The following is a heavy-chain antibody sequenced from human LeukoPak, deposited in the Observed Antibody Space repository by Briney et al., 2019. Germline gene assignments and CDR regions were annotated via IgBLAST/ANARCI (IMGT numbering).Heavy chain of an antibody. CDR1: GFTFDDYA. D-gene: IGHD6-19*01. V-gene: IGHV3-9*01. J-gene: IGHJ5*01. CDR2: ISWNSGNI. Sequence: GRSLRLSCAASGFTFDDYAMHWVRQAPGKGLEWVSGISWNSGNIGYADSVKGRFTISRDNAKNSLYLQMDILKPEDTAFYYCAKVDGYNSGWYDSWGQGTLVTVSS. CDR3: AKVDGYNSGWYDS.